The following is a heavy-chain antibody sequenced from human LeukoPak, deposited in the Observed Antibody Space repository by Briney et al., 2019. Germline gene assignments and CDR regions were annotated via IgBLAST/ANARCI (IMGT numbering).Heavy chain of an antibody. V-gene: IGHV4-59*01. CDR1: GGSISSYY. Sequence: SETLSLTCTVSGGSISSYYWSWIRQPPGKGLEWIGYIYYSGSTNYNPSLKSRVTISVDTSKNQFSLKLSSVAAADTAVDYCARANTSLDYGDSYYYYYGMDVWGQGTTVTVSS. J-gene: IGHJ6*02. CDR3: ARANTSLDYGDSYYYYYGMDV. D-gene: IGHD4-17*01. CDR2: IYYSGST.